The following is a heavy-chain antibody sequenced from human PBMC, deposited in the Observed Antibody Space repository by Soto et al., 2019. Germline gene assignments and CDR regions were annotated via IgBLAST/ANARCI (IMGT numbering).Heavy chain of an antibody. CDR3: AREGILFSGVLVFYGMDV. CDR1: GYSFTRHD. V-gene: IGHV1-8*01. Sequence: QVQLVQSGAEVKKPGASVKVSCKASGYSFTRHDINWVRQAPGQGLEWMGWINPSSGNTGYAQRFLGRLTMTTDTSTSTAYMELSGLKSADTAIYSCAREGILFSGVLVFYGMDVWGQGNTVTVPS. CDR2: INPSSGNT. J-gene: IGHJ6*02. D-gene: IGHD3-16*01.